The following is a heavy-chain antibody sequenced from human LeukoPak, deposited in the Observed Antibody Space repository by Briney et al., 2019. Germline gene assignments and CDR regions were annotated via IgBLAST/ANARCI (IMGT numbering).Heavy chain of an antibody. CDR2: ITGSGGHT. Sequence: GGSLRLSCAASGFTFSSYAMSWVRQAPGKGLEWVSGITGSGGHTVYADSVKGRFTISRDNSKNTLYLQMNSLRAEDTAVYYCAKGGEYSSSWYVFFDYWGQGTLVTVSS. D-gene: IGHD6-13*01. J-gene: IGHJ4*02. V-gene: IGHV3-23*01. CDR3: AKGGEYSSSWYVFFDY. CDR1: GFTFSSYA.